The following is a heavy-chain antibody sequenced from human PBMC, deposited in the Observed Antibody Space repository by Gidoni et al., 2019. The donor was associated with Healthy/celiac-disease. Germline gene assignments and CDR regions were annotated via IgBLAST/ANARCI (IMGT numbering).Heavy chain of an antibody. CDR3: AKDFYDFWSGSPSDY. CDR2: ISGSGGST. D-gene: IGHD3-3*01. V-gene: IGHV3-23*01. J-gene: IGHJ4*02. CDR1: GFTFSRYA. Sequence: EVQLLESGGGLVQPGGSLRLSCAASGFTFSRYAMRWVRQAPGKGLEWVSAISGSGGSTYYADSVKGRFTISRDNSKNTLYLQMNSLRAEDTAVYYCAKDFYDFWSGSPSDYWGQGTLVTVSS.